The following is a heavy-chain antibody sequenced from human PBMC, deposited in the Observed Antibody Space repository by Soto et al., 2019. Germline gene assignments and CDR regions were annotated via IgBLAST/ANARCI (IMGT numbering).Heavy chain of an antibody. CDR1: GFTFSSYD. CDR2: IGTAGDT. V-gene: IGHV3-13*01. Sequence: PGGSLRLSCAASGFTFSSYDMHWVRQATGKGLEWVSAIGTAGDTYYPGSVKGRFTISRENAKNSLYLQMNSLRAEDTAVYYCARGRLYSSGWYFDYWGQGTLVTVSS. J-gene: IGHJ4*02. D-gene: IGHD6-19*01. CDR3: ARGRLYSSGWYFDY.